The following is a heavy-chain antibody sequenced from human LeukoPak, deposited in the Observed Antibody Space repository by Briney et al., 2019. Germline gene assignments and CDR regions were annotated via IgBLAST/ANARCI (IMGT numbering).Heavy chain of an antibody. CDR2: IYYDGSNK. Sequence: PGGSLRLSCAGSGFTFSDIGMHWARQAPGKGLEWVAVIYYDGSNKYYAESVKGRFTISRDNSKNTPYLQMNSLRAEDTAVYYCARGSRGWPGHFDYWGQGTLVTVSS. CDR3: ARGSRGWPGHFDY. D-gene: IGHD6-19*01. J-gene: IGHJ4*02. CDR1: GFTFSDIG. V-gene: IGHV3-33*01.